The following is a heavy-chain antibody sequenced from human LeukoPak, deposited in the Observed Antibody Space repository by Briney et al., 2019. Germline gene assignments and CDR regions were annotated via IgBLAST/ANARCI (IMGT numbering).Heavy chain of an antibody. CDR3: AKCAQRPEGGSGWCNWFDA. V-gene: IGHV3-23*01. CDR2: IRGSGYSA. CDR1: GFTFSNSD. J-gene: IGHJ5*02. D-gene: IGHD3-3*01. Sequence: GGTLRLSCTASGFTFSNSDMNWVRQAPGKGLEWVSSIRGSGYSAEYTDSVKGRFTISRDNYRNSLYLLLNSLRAEDTALYFCAKCAQRPEGGSGWCNWFDAWGQGTLVTVSS.